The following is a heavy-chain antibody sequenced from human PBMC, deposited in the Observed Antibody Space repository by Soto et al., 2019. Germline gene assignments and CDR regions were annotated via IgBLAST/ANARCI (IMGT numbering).Heavy chain of an antibody. CDR1: GYTFTSYA. V-gene: IGHV1-3*01. D-gene: IGHD6-19*01. CDR2: INAGNGNT. J-gene: IGHJ6*02. Sequence: ASVKVSCKASGYTFTSYAMHWVRQAPGQRLEWMGWINAGNGNTKYSQKFQGRVTITRDTSASTAYMELSSLRSEDTAVYYCAREGYSTGWSESYYYYYGMDVWGQGTTVTVYS. CDR3: AREGYSTGWSESYYYYYGMDV.